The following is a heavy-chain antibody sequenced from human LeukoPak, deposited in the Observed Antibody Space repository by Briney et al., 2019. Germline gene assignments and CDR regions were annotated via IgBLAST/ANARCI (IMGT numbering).Heavy chain of an antibody. D-gene: IGHD5-18*01. V-gene: IGHV3-48*03. Sequence: GGSLRLSCAASGFTFSLFEMNWVRQTPGKGLEWISYVSNSGATKHYRDSVKGRFTISRDNAKNSLFLQMDSLRAEDTGLYYCARHDTGDDFDLWGQGTPVTVSS. CDR1: GFTFSLFE. CDR2: VSNSGATK. CDR3: ARHDTGDDFDL. J-gene: IGHJ4*02.